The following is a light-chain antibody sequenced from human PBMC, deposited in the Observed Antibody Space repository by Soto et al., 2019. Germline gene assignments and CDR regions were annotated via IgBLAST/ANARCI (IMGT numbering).Light chain of an antibody. J-gene: IGKJ3*01. CDR2: GAS. CDR3: QQLDSFPFT. V-gene: IGKV1-9*01. CDR1: QVISSS. Sequence: DIPLTQSPSFLSASVGDRVTITCRASQVISSSLAWYHQRPGKAPRLLIYGASTLQSGVPSRFSGSASGAEFNLTISGLQPEDFATYSCQQLDSFPFTFGPGTKVEIK.